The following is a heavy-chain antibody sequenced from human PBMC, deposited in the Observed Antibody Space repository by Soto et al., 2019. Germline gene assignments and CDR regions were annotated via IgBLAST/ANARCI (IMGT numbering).Heavy chain of an antibody. CDR1: GFTFSSYS. J-gene: IGHJ4*02. Sequence: EVQLVESGGGLVKPGGSLRLSCAASGFTFSSYSMNWVRQAPGKGLEWVSSISSSSSYIYYADSVKGRFTISRDNAKNSLYLQMNSLRAEDTAVYYCAKRQPEGYFDYWGQGTLVTVSS. CDR3: AKRQPEGYFDY. V-gene: IGHV3-21*01. CDR2: ISSSSSYI.